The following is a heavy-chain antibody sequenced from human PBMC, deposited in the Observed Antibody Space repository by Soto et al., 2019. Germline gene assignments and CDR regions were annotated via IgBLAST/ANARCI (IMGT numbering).Heavy chain of an antibody. V-gene: IGHV1-18*01. Sequence: ASVKVSCKASGYTFTSYGISWVRQAPGQGLEWMGWISIYNGNTNYAQKFQDRVSMTIDTSTGTAYMELRSLTSDDTAIYYCAKNGQPPYYYYGLDVWGQGTKVTVSS. D-gene: IGHD2-8*01. CDR1: GYTFTSYG. J-gene: IGHJ6*02. CDR3: AKNGQPPYYYYGLDV. CDR2: ISIYNGNT.